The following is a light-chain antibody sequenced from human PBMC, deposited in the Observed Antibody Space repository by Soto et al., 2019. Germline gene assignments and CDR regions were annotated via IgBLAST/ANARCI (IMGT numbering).Light chain of an antibody. J-gene: IGKJ2*01. CDR2: GAS. CDR1: QSVSSSY. V-gene: IGKV3-20*01. CDR3: QQYGSSPYT. Sequence: EIVLTQSPGTLSLSPGERATLSCRASQSVSSSYLAWYQQKPGQAPRLLIYGASSRATGIPDRFSGSGSETDFTLTISRMEPEDFAVYYCQQYGSSPYTFGQGTNQEI.